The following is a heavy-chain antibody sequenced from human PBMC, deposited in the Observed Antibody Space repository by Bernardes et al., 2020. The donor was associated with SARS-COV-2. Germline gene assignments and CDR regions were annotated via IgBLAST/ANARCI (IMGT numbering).Heavy chain of an antibody. CDR3: AREGYCTNGVCLGYFDY. V-gene: IGHV1-2*02. CDR2: INPNSGGT. Sequence: ASVKVSCKASGYTFTGYYMHWVRQAPGQGLEWMGWINPNSGGTIYAQKFQGRVTMTRDTSISTAYMELSRLTSDDTAVYYCAREGYCTNGVCLGYFDYWGQEALVAVSS. D-gene: IGHD2-8*01. CDR1: GYTFTGYY. J-gene: IGHJ4*02.